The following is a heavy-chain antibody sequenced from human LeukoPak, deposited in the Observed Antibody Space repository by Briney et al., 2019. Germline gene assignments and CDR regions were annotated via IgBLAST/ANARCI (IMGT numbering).Heavy chain of an antibody. CDR2: ISYDGSNK. V-gene: IGHV3-30*03. Sequence: GGSLRLSCAASGFTFSSYGMHWVRQAPGKGLEWVAVISYDGSNKYYADSVRGRFTISRDNSNNTLYLQMNSPRVDDTAVYYCASALGSYILDNWGQGTLVTVSS. CDR1: GFTFSSYG. D-gene: IGHD1-26*01. CDR3: ASALGSYILDN. J-gene: IGHJ4*02.